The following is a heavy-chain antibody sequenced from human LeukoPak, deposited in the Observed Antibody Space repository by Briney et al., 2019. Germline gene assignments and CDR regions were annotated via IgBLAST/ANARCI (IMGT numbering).Heavy chain of an antibody. V-gene: IGHV4-59*01. J-gene: IGHJ4*02. CDR2: IYYSGST. CDR1: GGSISSYY. CDR3: ARVLPEIPDPHYDILTGSLDY. D-gene: IGHD3-9*01. Sequence: PSETLSLTCTVSGGSISSYYWSWIRQPPGKGLEWIGYIYYSGSTNYNPSLKSRVTISVDTSKNQFSLKLSSVTAADTAVYYCARVLPEIPDPHYDILTGSLDYWGQGTLVTVSS.